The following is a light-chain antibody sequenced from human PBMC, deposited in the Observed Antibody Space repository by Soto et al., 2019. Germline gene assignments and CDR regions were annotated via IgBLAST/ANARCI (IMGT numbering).Light chain of an antibody. Sequence: EIVMTQSPATLSVSPGERATLSCRASQSVRSNLAWYQQKPGQTPRLLIYGASTKATGIPARFSGSGSGTEFTRTISRLQSEDFAVYYCQQYNNWPLTFGGGTKVEIK. CDR3: QQYNNWPLT. J-gene: IGKJ4*01. CDR2: GAS. V-gene: IGKV3-15*01. CDR1: QSVRSN.